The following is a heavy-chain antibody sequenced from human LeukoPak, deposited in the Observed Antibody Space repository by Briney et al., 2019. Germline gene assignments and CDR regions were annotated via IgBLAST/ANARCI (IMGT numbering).Heavy chain of an antibody. Sequence: PGGSLRLSCAASGFTVSSNYMGWVRQAPGKGLEWVSVIYSGGSTYYADSVKGRFTISRDNSKNTLYLQMNSLRAEDTAVYYCAREYCSSTSCYVYWGQGTLVTVSS. D-gene: IGHD2-2*01. CDR2: IYSGGST. CDR3: AREYCSSTSCYVY. CDR1: GFTVSSNY. V-gene: IGHV3-66*01. J-gene: IGHJ4*02.